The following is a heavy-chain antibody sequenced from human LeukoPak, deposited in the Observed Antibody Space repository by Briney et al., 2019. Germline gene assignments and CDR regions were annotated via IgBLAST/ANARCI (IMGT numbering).Heavy chain of an antibody. CDR2: ISGSNGNT. D-gene: IGHD7-27*01. CDR1: GYTFTRYG. CDR3: ARLTDNRGDY. J-gene: IGHJ4*02. V-gene: IGHV1-18*01. Sequence: ASVKVSCKASGYTFTRYGMSWVRQAPGQGLEWMGWISGSNGNTNYAQKLQGRVTMTTDTSTGTAYMELRSLRSDDTAVYYCARLTDNRGDYWGQGTLVTVSS.